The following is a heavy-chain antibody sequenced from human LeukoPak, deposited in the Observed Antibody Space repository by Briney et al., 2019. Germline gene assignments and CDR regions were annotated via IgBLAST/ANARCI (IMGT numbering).Heavy chain of an antibody. V-gene: IGHV4-59*01. CDR3: ARAPLAYCGGDCYWYFDL. D-gene: IGHD2-21*01. CDR1: GGFISSYY. J-gene: IGHJ2*01. Sequence: SETLSLTCTVSGGFISSYYWSWIRQPPGKGLEWIGYIYYSGSTNYNPSLKSRVTISVDTSKNQFSQKLSSVTAADTAVYYCARAPLAYCGGDCYWYFDLWGRGILVTVSS. CDR2: IYYSGST.